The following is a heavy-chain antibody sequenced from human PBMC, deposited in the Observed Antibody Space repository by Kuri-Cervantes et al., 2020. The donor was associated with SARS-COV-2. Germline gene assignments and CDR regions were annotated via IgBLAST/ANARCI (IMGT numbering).Heavy chain of an antibody. CDR3: ASCLANYYYYMDV. CDR1: GGTFSGYS. Sequence: SVKVSCKASGGTFSGYSVNWVRQAPGQGLEWMGRIIPTFDTATYAQKFQGRVIFTADESSSTAYMEVNSLTSEDTAVYYCASCLANYYYYMDVWGKGTTVTVSS. D-gene: IGHD3-3*02. J-gene: IGHJ6*03. V-gene: IGHV1-69*13. CDR2: IIPTFDTA.